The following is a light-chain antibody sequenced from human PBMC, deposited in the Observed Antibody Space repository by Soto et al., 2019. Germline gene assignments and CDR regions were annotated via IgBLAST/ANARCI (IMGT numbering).Light chain of an antibody. CDR3: ASWDDNLSGLV. Sequence: QPVLAQPPSASGTPGQRVAISCSGSRSNIETNYVYWYQQLPGTAPKLLIYRNNQRPSGVPDRFSGSKSGTSASLAISGLRSEDEADYYCASWDDNLSGLVFGGGTKLTVL. CDR1: RSNIETNY. CDR2: RNN. J-gene: IGLJ2*01. V-gene: IGLV1-47*01.